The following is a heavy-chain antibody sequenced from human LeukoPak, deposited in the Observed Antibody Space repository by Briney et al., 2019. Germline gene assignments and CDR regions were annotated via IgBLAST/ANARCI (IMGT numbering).Heavy chain of an antibody. J-gene: IGHJ4*02. CDR1: GGSISSSSYY. CDR2: IYYSGST. D-gene: IGHD3-10*01. V-gene: IGHV4-39*01. CDR3: ARHDYGSGSYLEYY. Sequence: PSETLSLTCTVSGGSISSSSYYWGWIRQPPGKGLEWIGTIYYSGSTYYNPSLKSRVTISVDTSKNQFSLKLSSVTAADTAVYYCARHDYGSGSYLEYYWGLGTLVTVSS.